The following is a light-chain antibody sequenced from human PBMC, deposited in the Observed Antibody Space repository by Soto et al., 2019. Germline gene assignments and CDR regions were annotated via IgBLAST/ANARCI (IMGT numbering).Light chain of an antibody. V-gene: IGLV2-23*01. CDR2: EGS. Sequence: QSALTQPASVSGSPGQSITISCTGTSSHVGSYKFVSWYQQHPGKAPKLMLYEGSKRPSGVSNRFSGSWSANTASLTISGLQAEDEADYYCCSYATSSPLFGGGTKVTVL. CDR1: SSHVGSYKF. J-gene: IGLJ2*01. CDR3: CSYATSSPL.